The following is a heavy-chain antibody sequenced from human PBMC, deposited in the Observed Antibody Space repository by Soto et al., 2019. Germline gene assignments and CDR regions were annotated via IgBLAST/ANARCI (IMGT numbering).Heavy chain of an antibody. V-gene: IGHV3-30*18. CDR3: AKDFKYYDFWSGYLPDYYYGMDV. J-gene: IGHJ6*02. CDR2: ISYDGSNK. D-gene: IGHD3-3*01. Sequence: SCAASGFTFSSYGMHWVRQAPGKGLEWVAVISYDGSNKYYADSVKGRFTISRDNSKNTLYLQMNSLRAEDTAVYYCAKDFKYYDFWSGYLPDYYYGMDVWGQGTTVTVSS. CDR1: GFTFSSYG.